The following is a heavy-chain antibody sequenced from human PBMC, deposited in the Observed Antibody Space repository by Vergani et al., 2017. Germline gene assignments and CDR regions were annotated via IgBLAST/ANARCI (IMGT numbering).Heavy chain of an antibody. V-gene: IGHV4-59*01. D-gene: IGHD3-10*01. J-gene: IGHJ4*02. CDR1: GGSISSYY. Sequence: QVQLQESGPGLVKPSGTLSLTCTVSGGSISSYYWSWIRQPPGKGLEWIGYIYYSGSTNYNPSLKSRVTISVDTSKNQFSLKLSSVTAADTAVYYCARDSMVRGVDYWGQGTLVTVSS. CDR3: ARDSMVRGVDY. CDR2: IYYSGST.